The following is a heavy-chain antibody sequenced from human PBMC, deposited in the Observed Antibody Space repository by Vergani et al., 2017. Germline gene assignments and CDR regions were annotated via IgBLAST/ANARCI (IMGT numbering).Heavy chain of an antibody. Sequence: QVQLQESGPGLVKPSETLSLTCTVSGGSVSSGSYYWSWIRQPPGKGLEWIGYIYYSGSTNYNPSLTSRVTISVDTSKNQCSLKLSSVTAADTAVYYCARVLITYYDSSGYPYPYFDYWGQGTLVTVSS. CDR1: GGSVSSGSYY. V-gene: IGHV4-61*01. CDR3: ARVLITYYDSSGYPYPYFDY. J-gene: IGHJ4*02. CDR2: IYYSGST. D-gene: IGHD3-22*01.